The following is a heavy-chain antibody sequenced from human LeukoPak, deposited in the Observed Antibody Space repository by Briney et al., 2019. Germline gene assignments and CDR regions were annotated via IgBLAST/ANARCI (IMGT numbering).Heavy chain of an antibody. CDR3: AGDLGNFDILTGYERGPFDH. J-gene: IGHJ4*02. D-gene: IGHD3-9*01. Sequence: PSETLSLTCTVSGGSISSGDYYWSWIRQPPGKGLEWIGYIYYSGSTYYNPSLKSRVTISVDTSKNQFSLKLSSVTAADTAVYYCAGDLGNFDILTGYERGPFDHWGQGTLVTVSS. V-gene: IGHV4-30-4*02. CDR2: IYYSGST. CDR1: GGSISSGDYY.